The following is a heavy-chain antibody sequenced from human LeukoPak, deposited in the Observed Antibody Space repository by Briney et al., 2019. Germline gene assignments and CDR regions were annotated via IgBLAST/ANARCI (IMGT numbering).Heavy chain of an antibody. CDR1: GGSISSGGYY. CDR2: IYYSGST. D-gene: IGHD3-10*01. Sequence: SQTLSLTCTVSGGSISSGGYYWSWIRQHPGKGLEWIGYIYYSGSTYYNPSLKSRVTISVDTSKNQFSLRLSSVTAADTAVYYCATMGQYYYGSGSERVPYYFDYWGQGTLVTVSS. V-gene: IGHV4-31*03. CDR3: ATMGQYYYGSGSERVPYYFDY. J-gene: IGHJ4*02.